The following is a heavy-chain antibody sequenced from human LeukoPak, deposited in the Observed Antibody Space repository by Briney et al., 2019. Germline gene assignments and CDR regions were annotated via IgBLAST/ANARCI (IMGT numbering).Heavy chain of an antibody. V-gene: IGHV4-34*01. CDR3: ATRYYDILTGNFDFDY. CDR1: GGSFSGYY. D-gene: IGHD3-9*01. Sequence: SETLSLTCAVYGGSFSGYYWSWIRQPPGKGLEWIGEINHSGSTNYNPSLKSRVTISLDTSKNQFSLKLSSVTAADTAVYYCATRYYDILTGNFDFDYWGQGTLVTVSS. CDR2: INHSGST. J-gene: IGHJ4*02.